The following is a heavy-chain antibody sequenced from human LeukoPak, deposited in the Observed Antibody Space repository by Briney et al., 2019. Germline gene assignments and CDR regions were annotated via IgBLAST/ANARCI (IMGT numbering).Heavy chain of an antibody. CDR2: IIPIFGTA. CDR1: GGTFSSYA. D-gene: IGHD5-18*01. J-gene: IGHJ4*02. CDR3: ARQRGYSYGSIGY. Sequence: SVKVSCKASGGTFSSYAISWVRQAPGQGLEWMGGIIPIFGTANYAQKFQGRVTITTDEPTSTAYMELSSLRSEDTAVYYCARQRGYSYGSIGYWGQGTLVTVSS. V-gene: IGHV1-69*05.